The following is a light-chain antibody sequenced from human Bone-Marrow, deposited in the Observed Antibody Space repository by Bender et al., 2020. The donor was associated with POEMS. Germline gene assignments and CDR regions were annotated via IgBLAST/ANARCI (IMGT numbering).Light chain of an antibody. CDR1: KLGGRY. CDR2: QDV. CDR3: QAWDSGSAV. Sequence: SYELIQPPSVSVSPGQTASIVCSGDKLGGRYASWYQQRPGQAPVLVIYQDVKRPSGITERFSGSNSGNTATLTISGTQAMDEADYFCQAWDSGSAVFGGGTELTVL. J-gene: IGLJ2*01. V-gene: IGLV3-1*01.